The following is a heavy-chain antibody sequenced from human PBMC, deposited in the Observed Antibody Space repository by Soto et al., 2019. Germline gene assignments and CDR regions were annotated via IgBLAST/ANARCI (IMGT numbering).Heavy chain of an antibody. J-gene: IGHJ4*02. V-gene: IGHV4-34*01. CDR1: GGSLSGYY. Sequence: SETLSLTCAVYGGSLSGYYWSWIRQPPGKGLEWVGEINHSGSTKYNPSLKSRVTISVDRSKNQFSLKLSSVTAADTAVYYCARGDSLTGYWLWGQGTLVTVSS. D-gene: IGHD3-9*01. CDR3: ARGDSLTGYWL. CDR2: INHSGST.